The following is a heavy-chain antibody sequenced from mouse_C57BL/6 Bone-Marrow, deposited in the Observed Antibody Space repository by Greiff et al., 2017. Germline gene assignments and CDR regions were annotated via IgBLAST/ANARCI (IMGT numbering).Heavy chain of an antibody. CDR1: GYTFTSYW. CDR2: IDPSDSYT. V-gene: IGHV1-69*01. J-gene: IGHJ2*01. CDR3: ARWTFYGSSLYYFDY. Sequence: QVQLQQSGAELVMPGASVKLSCKASGYTFTSYWMHWVKQRPGQGLEWIGEIDPSDSYTNYNQKFKGKSTLTVDKSSSTAYMQLSSLTSEDSAVYYCARWTFYGSSLYYFDYWGQGTTLTVSS. D-gene: IGHD1-1*01.